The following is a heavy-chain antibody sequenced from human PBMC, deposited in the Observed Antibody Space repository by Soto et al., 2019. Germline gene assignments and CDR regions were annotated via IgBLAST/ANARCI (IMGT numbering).Heavy chain of an antibody. CDR3: ARESAVTRWFDP. V-gene: IGHV3-33*01. Sequence: QVQLVESGGGVVQPGRSLRLSCAASGFTFSSYGMHWVRQAPGKGLEWVAVIWYDGSNKYYADSVKGRFTISRDNSKNPLYLQMNGLRAEDTAVYYCARESAVTRWFDPWGQGTLVTVSS. J-gene: IGHJ5*02. CDR1: GFTFSSYG. CDR2: IWYDGSNK. D-gene: IGHD4-17*01.